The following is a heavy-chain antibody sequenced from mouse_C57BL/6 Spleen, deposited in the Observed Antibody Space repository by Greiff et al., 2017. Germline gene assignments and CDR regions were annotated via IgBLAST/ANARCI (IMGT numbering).Heavy chain of an antibody. V-gene: IGHV1-76*01. D-gene: IGHD2-5*01. Sequence: QVQLQQSGAELVRPGASVKLSCKASGYTFTDYYINWVKQRPGQGLEWIARIYPGSGNTYYNEKFKGKATLTAEKSSSTAYMQLSSLTSEDSAVYFCARKEYSNYGWAMDYWGQGTSVTVSS. J-gene: IGHJ4*01. CDR1: GYTFTDYY. CDR2: IYPGSGNT. CDR3: ARKEYSNYGWAMDY.